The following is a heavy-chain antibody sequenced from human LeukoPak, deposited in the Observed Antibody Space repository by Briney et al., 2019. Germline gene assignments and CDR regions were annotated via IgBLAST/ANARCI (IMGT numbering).Heavy chain of an antibody. CDR1: GGSINSYY. V-gene: IGHV4-39*01. D-gene: IGHD1-7*01. J-gene: IGHJ4*02. Sequence: PSETLSLTCTVSGGSINSYYWGWIRQPPGKGLEWIGSIYYSGSTYYNPSLKSRVTVSVDTSKNQFSLKLSSVTAADTAVYYCARTKEYNWNYRYYFDFWGQGTLVTVSS. CDR2: IYYSGST. CDR3: ARTKEYNWNYRYYFDF.